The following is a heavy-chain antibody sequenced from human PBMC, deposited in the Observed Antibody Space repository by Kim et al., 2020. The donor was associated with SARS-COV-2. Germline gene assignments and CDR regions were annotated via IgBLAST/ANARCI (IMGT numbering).Heavy chain of an antibody. V-gene: IGHV3-23*01. CDR3: AKGHLRYFDWLSNFDY. D-gene: IGHD3-9*01. J-gene: IGHJ4*02. Sequence: SVKGRFTISGDNSKNTLYLQMNSLRAEDTAVYYCAKGHLRYFDWLSNFDYWGQGTLVTVSS.